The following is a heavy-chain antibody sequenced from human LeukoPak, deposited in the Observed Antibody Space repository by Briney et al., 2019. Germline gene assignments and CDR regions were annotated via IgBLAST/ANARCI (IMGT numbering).Heavy chain of an antibody. CDR2: THHTGTT. D-gene: IGHD3-10*01. CDR1: GGSMNDYY. CDR3: ARDHYYGSADY. Sequence: SETLSLTCTVSGGSMNDYYWSWIRQPPGKGLEWIAYTHHTGTTNYNPSLKSRVSISLDTSKNQFSLKLRSVTAADTAVYYCARDHYYGSADYWGQGTLVTVSS. V-gene: IGHV4-59*01. J-gene: IGHJ4*02.